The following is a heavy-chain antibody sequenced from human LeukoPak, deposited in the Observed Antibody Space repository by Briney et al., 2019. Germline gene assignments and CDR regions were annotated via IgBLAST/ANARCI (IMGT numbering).Heavy chain of an antibody. CDR2: ITWNSHRI. J-gene: IGHJ4*02. V-gene: IGHV3-9*01. Sequence: GRSLRLSCAASGFTFDHYGMHWVRHAPGKGLEWVSGITWNSHRIGYTDSVKGRFTMSRDNAENSLYLQMNSLRPEDTALYYCAKGGSGDLFLPDYWGQGTLVTVSS. CDR1: GFTFDHYG. D-gene: IGHD1-26*01. CDR3: AKGGSGDLFLPDY.